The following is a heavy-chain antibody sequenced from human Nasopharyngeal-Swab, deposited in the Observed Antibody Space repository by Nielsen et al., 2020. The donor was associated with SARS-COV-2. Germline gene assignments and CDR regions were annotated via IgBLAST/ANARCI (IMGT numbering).Heavy chain of an antibody. CDR1: GFTFDDYA. D-gene: IGHD3-10*01. J-gene: IGHJ4*02. CDR3: AAYGSGSYYTL. V-gene: IGHV3-9*01. Sequence: SLKISCAASGFTFDDYAIHWVRQAPGKGLEWVSGISWNSGSIGYADSVKGRFTISRDNAKNSLYLQMNSLRAEDTALYYCAAYGSGSYYTLWGQGTLVTVSS. CDR2: ISWNSGSI.